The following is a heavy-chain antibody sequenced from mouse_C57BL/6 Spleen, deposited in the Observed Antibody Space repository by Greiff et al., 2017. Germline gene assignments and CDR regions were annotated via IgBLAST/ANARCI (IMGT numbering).Heavy chain of an antibody. CDR1: GYTFTSYW. Sequence: VQLQQPGPELVKPGASVKMSCKASGYTFTSYWMPWVKQRPGQGLEWIGNINPSNGGTNYNEKFKSKATLTVDTSSSTAYMPLSILTSEASAVYYGARDYYGSSLVYFDYWGQGTTLTVSS. V-gene: IGHV1-53*01. J-gene: IGHJ2*01. D-gene: IGHD1-1*01. CDR3: ARDYYGSSLVYFDY. CDR2: INPSNGGT.